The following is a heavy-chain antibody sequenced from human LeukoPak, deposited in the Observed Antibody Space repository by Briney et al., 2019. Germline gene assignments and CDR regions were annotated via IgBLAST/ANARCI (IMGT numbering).Heavy chain of an antibody. CDR1: GGSISSSSYY. V-gene: IGHV4-39*07. CDR3: ARDTAHSKERRPNWFDP. CDR2: IYYSGST. J-gene: IGHJ5*02. D-gene: IGHD1-1*01. Sequence: PSETLSLTCTVSGGSISSSSYYWGWIRQPPGKGLEWIGSIYYSGSTYYNPSLKSRVTISVDTSKNQFSLKLSSVTAADTAVYYCARDTAHSKERRPNWFDPWGQGTLVTVSS.